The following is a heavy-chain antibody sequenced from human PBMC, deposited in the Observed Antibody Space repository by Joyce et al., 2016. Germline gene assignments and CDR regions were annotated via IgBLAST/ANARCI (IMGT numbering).Heavy chain of an antibody. Sequence: QVLLVQSGAAVKRPGSSLRVSCKSSGGDFSNYTVNWVRQAPGQRLEWMGGSSPFFGAAKNAEDCQGRVTLTADQATRTAYLELSSLTSADTAVYYCARGGTSSDHYFFYTLDVWGPGTTVIVSS. V-gene: IGHV1-69*12. CDR3: ARGGTSSDHYFFYTLDV. CDR2: SSPFFGAA. D-gene: IGHD1-14*01. J-gene: IGHJ6*02. CDR1: GGDFSNYT.